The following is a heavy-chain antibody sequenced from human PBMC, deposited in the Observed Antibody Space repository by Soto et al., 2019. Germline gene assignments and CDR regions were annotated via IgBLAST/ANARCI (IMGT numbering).Heavy chain of an antibody. CDR3: ARERVRGRTGYYMDV. Sequence: SETLSLTCAVYGGSFSGYYWSWIRQPPGKGLEWIGEINHSGSTNYNPSLKSRVTISVDTSKNQFSLKLSSVTAADTAVYYCARERVRGRTGYYMDVWGKGTTVTVSS. V-gene: IGHV4-34*01. D-gene: IGHD3-10*01. CDR2: INHSGST. CDR1: GGSFSGYY. J-gene: IGHJ6*03.